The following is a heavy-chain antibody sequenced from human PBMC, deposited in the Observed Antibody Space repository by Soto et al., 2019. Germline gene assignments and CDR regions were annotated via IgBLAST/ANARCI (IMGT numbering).Heavy chain of an antibody. CDR2: INHSGST. D-gene: IGHD3-3*01. CDR3: ARKGNYDFWSGPGDNWFDP. V-gene: IGHV4-34*01. CDR1: GGSFSGYY. J-gene: IGHJ5*02. Sequence: QVHLQQWGAGLLKPSETLSLTCAVYGGSFSGYYWSWIRQPPGKGLEWIGEINHSGSTTYNPSLKSPVTISVDKSKNQFSLKLSSVTAADTAVYYCARKGNYDFWSGPGDNWFDPWGQGTLVTVSS.